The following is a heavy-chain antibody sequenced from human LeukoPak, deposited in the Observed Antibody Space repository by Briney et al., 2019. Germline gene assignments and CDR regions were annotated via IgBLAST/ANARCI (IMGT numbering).Heavy chain of an antibody. CDR2: IYYTGST. Sequence: PSGTLSLTCAVSGGSISSYYWSWIRQPPGKGLEWIGYIYYTGSTNYNPSLKSRVTISVDTSKNQFSLKLSSVTAADTAVYYCASSSWYGNWFDPWGQGTLVTVSS. J-gene: IGHJ5*02. CDR1: GGSISSYY. D-gene: IGHD6-13*01. CDR3: ASSSWYGNWFDP. V-gene: IGHV4-59*01.